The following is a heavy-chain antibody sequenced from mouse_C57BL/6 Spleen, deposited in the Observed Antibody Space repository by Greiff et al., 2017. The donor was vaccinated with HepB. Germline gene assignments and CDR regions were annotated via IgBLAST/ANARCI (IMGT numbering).Heavy chain of an antibody. CDR3: TTGRSRDWYFDV. Sequence: VQLKQSGAELVRPGASVKLSCTASGFNIKDDYMHWVKQRPEQGLEWIGWIDPENGDTEYASKFQGKATITADTSSNTAYLQLSSLTSEDTAVYYCTTGRSRDWYFDVWGTGTTVTVSS. V-gene: IGHV14-4*01. CDR2: IDPENGDT. D-gene: IGHD1-1*01. J-gene: IGHJ1*03. CDR1: GFNIKDDY.